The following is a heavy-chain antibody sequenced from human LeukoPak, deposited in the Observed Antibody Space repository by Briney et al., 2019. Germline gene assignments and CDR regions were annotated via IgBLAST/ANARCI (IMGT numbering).Heavy chain of an antibody. D-gene: IGHD6-19*01. CDR2: IYYRGST. CDR3: ARVPAVAGTRVFDY. J-gene: IGHJ4*02. Sequence: SETLSLTCTVSGGSISSYYWSWIRQPPGKGLEWIGYIYYRGSTNYNPSLKSRVTISVDTSKNQFSLKLSSVTAADTAVYYCARVPAVAGTRVFDYWGQGTLVTVSS. V-gene: IGHV4-59*01. CDR1: GGSISSYY.